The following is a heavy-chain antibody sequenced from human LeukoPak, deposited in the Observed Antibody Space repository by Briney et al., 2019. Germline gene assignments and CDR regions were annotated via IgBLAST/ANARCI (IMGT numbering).Heavy chain of an antibody. J-gene: IGHJ4*02. D-gene: IGHD5-18*01. CDR3: ARRGSVETPMSNWEWWY. Sequence: ASVKVSCKASGYTCTTYGISWLRQAPGQGLEWMGWISTYNGDTNYAQKLQGRVTLTTDTSTRTVYMELRSLRSDDTAVYYCARRGSVETPMSNWEWWYWGQGTLVTVSS. CDR2: ISTYNGDT. V-gene: IGHV1-18*01. CDR1: GYTCTTYG.